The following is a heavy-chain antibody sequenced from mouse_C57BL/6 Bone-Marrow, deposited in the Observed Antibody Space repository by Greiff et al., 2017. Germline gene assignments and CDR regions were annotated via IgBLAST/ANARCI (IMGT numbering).Heavy chain of an antibody. V-gene: IGHV14-1*01. Sequence: VQLQQSGAELVRPGASVQLSCTASGFNIQDSYMHWVKQRPDQCLAWICRIDPEDGDPESAPTFQGKATMTADTSSNTAYLQLSSLTSEDTAVDYCNYRNDAYYARDYWGQGTSVTGAS. J-gene: IGHJ4*01. CDR2: IDPEDGDP. D-gene: IGHD2-14*01. CDR1: GFNIQDSY. CDR3: NYRNDAYYARDY.